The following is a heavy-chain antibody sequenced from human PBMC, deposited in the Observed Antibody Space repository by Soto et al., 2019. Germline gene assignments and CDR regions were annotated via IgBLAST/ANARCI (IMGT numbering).Heavy chain of an antibody. CDR3: ARYWSGGSCYSSHVDY. V-gene: IGHV4-31*03. D-gene: IGHD2-15*01. CDR1: GGSISSGGYY. CDR2: IYYSGST. J-gene: IGHJ4*02. Sequence: QVQLQESGPGLVKPSQTLSLTCTVSGGSISSGGYYWSWIRQHPGKGLEGIGYIYYSGSTYYNPSLQRRVTITVDTSKNQFSLKLSSVTAADTAVDYCARYWSGGSCYSSHVDYWGQGTLVTVSS.